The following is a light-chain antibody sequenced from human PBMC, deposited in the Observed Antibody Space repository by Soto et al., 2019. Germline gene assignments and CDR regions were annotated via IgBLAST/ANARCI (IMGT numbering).Light chain of an antibody. CDR2: DAS. CDR1: QSISSW. J-gene: IGKJ2*01. V-gene: IGKV1-5*01. CDR3: QQYNSYSGNT. Sequence: IQMTQSPSTLSASVGDRVTITCRASQSISSWLAWYQQKPGKAPKLLIYDASSLESGVPSRFSGSGSGTESTLTISSLQPDDLATYYCQQYNSYSGNTFGQGTKLEIK.